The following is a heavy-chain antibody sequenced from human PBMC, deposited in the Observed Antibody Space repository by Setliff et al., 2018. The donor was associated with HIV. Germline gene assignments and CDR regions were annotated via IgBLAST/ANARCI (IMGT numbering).Heavy chain of an antibody. Sequence: PGGSLRLSCAASGLTFSSYAMSWVRQAPGKGLEWVSGISGSAGTTYYADSVKGRFTISRDNSKNTLYLQMNSLRAEDTAVYYCARVSPWFDPWGQGTLVTVSS. V-gene: IGHV3-23*01. CDR2: ISGSAGTT. CDR1: GLTFSSYA. CDR3: ARVSPWFDP. J-gene: IGHJ5*02.